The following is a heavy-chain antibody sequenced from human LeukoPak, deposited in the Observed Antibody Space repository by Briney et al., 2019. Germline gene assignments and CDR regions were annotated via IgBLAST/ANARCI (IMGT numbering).Heavy chain of an antibody. CDR3: ARVLSIAAAGWFDP. D-gene: IGHD6-13*01. CDR2: IYYSGST. V-gene: IGHV4-39*01. J-gene: IGHJ5*02. Sequence: SETLSLTCTVSGGSISSSSYYWGWIRQPPGKGLEWIGSIYYSGSTYYNPSLKSRVTISVDTSKNQFSLRLSSVTAADTAVYYCARVLSIAAAGWFDPWGQGTLVTVSS. CDR1: GGSISSSSYY.